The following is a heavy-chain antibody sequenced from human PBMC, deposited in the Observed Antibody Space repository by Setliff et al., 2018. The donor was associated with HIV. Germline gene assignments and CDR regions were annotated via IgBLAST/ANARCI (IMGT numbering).Heavy chain of an antibody. CDR2: IYYSGST. J-gene: IGHJ4*02. CDR3: ARDSSGWYAFDY. V-gene: IGHV4-59*12. Sequence: SETLSLTCTVSGGSISSYYWSWIRQPPGKGLEWIGYIYYSGSTYYNPSLKSRVTISVDTSKNQFSLKLSSVTAADTAVYYCARDSSGWYAFDYWGQGTLVTVSS. D-gene: IGHD6-19*01. CDR1: GGSISSYY.